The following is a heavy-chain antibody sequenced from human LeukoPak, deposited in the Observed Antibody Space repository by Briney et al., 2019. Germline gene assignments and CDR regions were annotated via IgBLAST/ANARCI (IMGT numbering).Heavy chain of an antibody. CDR3: ARGQARHNWFDP. J-gene: IGHJ5*02. CDR1: GGSFSGYY. Sequence: SETRSLTCAVYGGSFSGYYWSWIRQPPGKGLEWIGEINHSGSTNYNPSLKSRVTISVDTSKNQFSLKLSSVTAADTAVYYCARGQARHNWFDPWGQGTLVTVSS. V-gene: IGHV4-34*01. CDR2: INHSGST.